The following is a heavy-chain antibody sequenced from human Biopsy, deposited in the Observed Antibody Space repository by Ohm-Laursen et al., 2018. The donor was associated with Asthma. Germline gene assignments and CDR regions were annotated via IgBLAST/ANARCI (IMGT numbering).Heavy chain of an antibody. CDR3: ARDPSLLGFDY. CDR2: ISSSTNTT. CDR1: GFSFSSYS. D-gene: IGHD3-10*01. Sequence: SLRLSCAASGFSFSSYSMNWVRQVPGKGLEWIAYISSSTNTTYYADSVKGRFTISRDNVGDFLYLQMKTLRAEDTAVYYCARDPSLLGFDYWGQGTLVTVSS. V-gene: IGHV3-48*01. J-gene: IGHJ4*02.